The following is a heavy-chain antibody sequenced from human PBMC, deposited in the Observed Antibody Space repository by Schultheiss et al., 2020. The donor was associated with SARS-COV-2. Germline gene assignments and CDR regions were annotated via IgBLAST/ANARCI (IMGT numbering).Heavy chain of an antibody. Sequence: SVKVSCKASGGTFSSYAISWVRQAPGQGLEWMGRIIPILGIANYAQKFQGRVTITADKSTSTAYMELSRLRSDDTAVYYCARGVDTAMVRSYYGMDVWGQGTTVTVSS. CDR2: IIPILGIA. CDR1: GGTFSSYA. D-gene: IGHD5-18*01. CDR3: ARGVDTAMVRSYYGMDV. V-gene: IGHV1-69*04. J-gene: IGHJ6*02.